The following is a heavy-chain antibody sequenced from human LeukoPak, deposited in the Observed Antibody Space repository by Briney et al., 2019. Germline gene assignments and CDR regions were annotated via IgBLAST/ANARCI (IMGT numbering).Heavy chain of an antibody. CDR3: GRMEYYFDY. Sequence: SETLSLTCTVSGGSISSYYWSWIRQPPGKGLEWIGYIYYSGSTNYNPSLKSRVTMSADTSKNQFSLRLSSVIAADTAVYYCGRMEYYFDYWGQGTLVTVSS. D-gene: IGHD3-3*01. J-gene: IGHJ4*02. CDR1: GGSISSYY. V-gene: IGHV4-59*01. CDR2: IYYSGST.